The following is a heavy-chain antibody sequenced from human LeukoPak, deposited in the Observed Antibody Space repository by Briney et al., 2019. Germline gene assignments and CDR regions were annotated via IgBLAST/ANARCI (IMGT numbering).Heavy chain of an antibody. CDR3: ARDSKSPSAYFDC. CDR2: INTDESKI. V-gene: IGHV3-74*01. J-gene: IGHJ4*02. Sequence: GGSLRLSCAAYGFTFVSHWMHWVRPPPGKGLGWVSRINTDESKINHADSVKGRFTISRDNVKNSLYLQMNILRAEDTAVYYCARDSKSPSAYFDCWGQGTLVTVSS. CDR1: GFTFVSHW.